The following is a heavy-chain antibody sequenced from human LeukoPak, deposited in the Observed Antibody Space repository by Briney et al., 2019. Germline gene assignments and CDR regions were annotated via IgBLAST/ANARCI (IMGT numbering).Heavy chain of an antibody. CDR1: GVSISSYY. CDR2: IYIGGST. CDR3: ARSWLNQPCNWSDP. V-gene: IGHV4-4*07. D-gene: IGHD3-22*01. Sequence: SETLSLTCSVSGVSISSYYWSWIRQPAGKGLEWIGRIYIGGSTNYNPSLKSRVTMSVDTSKNQFSLRLSSVTAADTAVYYCARSWLNQPCNWSDPWGQGTLVTVSS. J-gene: IGHJ5*02.